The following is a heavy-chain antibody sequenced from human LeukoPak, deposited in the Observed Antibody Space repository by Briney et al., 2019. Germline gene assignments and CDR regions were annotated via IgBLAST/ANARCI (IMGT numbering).Heavy chain of an antibody. V-gene: IGHV3-21*01. CDR2: ISSSSSYI. CDR1: GFSFSNAW. D-gene: IGHD3-10*01. J-gene: IGHJ4*02. Sequence: GGSLRLSCATSGFSFSNAWMNWVRQAPGKGLEWVSSISSSSSYIYYADSVKGRFTISRDNAKNSLYLQMNSLRAEDTAVYYCAREDGSGSYYGTYFDYWGQGTLVTVSS. CDR3: AREDGSGSYYGTYFDY.